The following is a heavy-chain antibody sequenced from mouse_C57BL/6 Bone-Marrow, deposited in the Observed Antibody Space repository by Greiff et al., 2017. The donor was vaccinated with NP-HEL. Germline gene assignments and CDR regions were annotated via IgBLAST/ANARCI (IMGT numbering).Heavy chain of an antibody. J-gene: IGHJ2*01. D-gene: IGHD2-4*01. Sequence: EVMLVESGGGLVKPGGSLKLSCAASGFTFSSYAMSWVRQTPEKRLEWVATISDGGSYTYYPDNVKGRFTISRDNAKNNLYLQMSHLKSEDTAMYYCARMGLRRGDYFDYWGQGTTLTVSS. V-gene: IGHV5-4*03. CDR1: GFTFSSYA. CDR2: ISDGGSYT. CDR3: ARMGLRRGDYFDY.